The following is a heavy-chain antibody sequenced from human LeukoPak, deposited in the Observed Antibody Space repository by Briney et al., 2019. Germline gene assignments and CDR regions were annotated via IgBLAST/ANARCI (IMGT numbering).Heavy chain of an antibody. Sequence: PSETLSLTCTVSGGSISSYYWSWIRQPPGKGLEWIGYIYYSGSTNYNPSLKSRVTISVDTSKNQFSLKLSSVTAADTAVYYCASRRGNPEWFDYWGQGTLVTVSS. D-gene: IGHD3-3*01. V-gene: IGHV4-59*01. CDR2: IYYSGST. CDR1: GGSISSYY. J-gene: IGHJ4*02. CDR3: ASRRGNPEWFDY.